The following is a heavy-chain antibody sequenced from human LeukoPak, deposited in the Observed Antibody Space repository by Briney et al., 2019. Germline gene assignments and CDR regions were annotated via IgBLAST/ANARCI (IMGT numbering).Heavy chain of an antibody. CDR3: AGLPRYNWNEPLDY. D-gene: IGHD1-20*01. Sequence: ASVKVSCKASGYTFTSYYMHWVRQAPGQGLEWMGIINPSGGSTSYAQKFQGRVTMTRDTSTSTVYMELSRLTYDDTAVYYCAGLPRYNWNEPLDYWGQGTLVTVSS. CDR2: INPSGGST. CDR1: GYTFTSYY. V-gene: IGHV1-46*01. J-gene: IGHJ4*02.